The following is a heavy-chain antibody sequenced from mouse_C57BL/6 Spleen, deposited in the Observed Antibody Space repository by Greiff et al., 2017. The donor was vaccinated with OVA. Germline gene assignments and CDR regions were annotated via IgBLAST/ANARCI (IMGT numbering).Heavy chain of an antibody. Sequence: QVQLKQPGAELVMPGASVKLSCKASGYTFTSYWMHWVKQRPGQGLEWIGEIDPSDSYTNYNQKFKGKSTLTVDKSSSTAYMQLSSLTSEDSAVDDCARREYDGYRFAYWGQGTLVTVSA. J-gene: IGHJ3*01. D-gene: IGHD2-3*01. CDR3: ARREYDGYRFAY. CDR1: GYTFTSYW. CDR2: IDPSDSYT. V-gene: IGHV1-69*01.